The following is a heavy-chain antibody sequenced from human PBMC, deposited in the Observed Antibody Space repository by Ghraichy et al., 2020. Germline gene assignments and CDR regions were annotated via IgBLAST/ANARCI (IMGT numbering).Heavy chain of an antibody. Sequence: GGSLRLSCAASGFTVSRNYLAWVRQAPGKGLEWVSIISSDGITSYSESVKGRFTISRDNSKNTLYLQMNSLRVDDTAVYYCASRSNAGYYYGMDVWGQGTTVTVSS. CDR1: GFTVSRNY. V-gene: IGHV3-53*01. D-gene: IGHD3-16*02. CDR2: ISSDGIT. CDR3: ASRSNAGYYYGMDV. J-gene: IGHJ6*02.